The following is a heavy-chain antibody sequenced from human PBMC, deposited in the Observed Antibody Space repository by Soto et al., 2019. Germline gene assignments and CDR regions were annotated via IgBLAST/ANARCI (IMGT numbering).Heavy chain of an antibody. CDR3: ARERRSWYGSIWAA. V-gene: IGHV4-59*12. CDR1: GGSISSYY. CDR2: IYFSGGT. D-gene: IGHD6-13*01. Sequence: SETLSLTCTVSGGSISSYYWSWIRQPPGKGLEWIGYIYFSGGTNYSPSLKSRVTISVDTSKDQFALKLGSVTAADTAVYYWARERRSWYGSIWAAWGHGALGT. J-gene: IGHJ4*01.